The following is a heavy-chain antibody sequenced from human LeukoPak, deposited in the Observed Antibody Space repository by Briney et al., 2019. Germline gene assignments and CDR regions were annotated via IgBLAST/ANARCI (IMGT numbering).Heavy chain of an antibody. Sequence: ASEKVSCKASGYTFTSYGISWVRQAPGQGLEWMGWISAYNGNTNNAQKLKGRVTMTTDTSTSTAYIELRSLRSDDTAVYYCARYREGYGGNSAYDAFDIWGQGTMVTVSS. V-gene: IGHV1-18*01. J-gene: IGHJ3*02. CDR2: ISAYNGNT. CDR1: GYTFTSYG. CDR3: ARYREGYGGNSAYDAFDI. D-gene: IGHD4-23*01.